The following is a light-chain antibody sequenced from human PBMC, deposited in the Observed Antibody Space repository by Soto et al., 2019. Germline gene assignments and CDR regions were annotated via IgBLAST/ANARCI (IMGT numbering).Light chain of an antibody. CDR2: DVS. V-gene: IGLV2-14*03. CDR3: SSDTTTTVI. J-gene: IGLJ2*01. Sequence: QSVLTQPASVSGSPGQSITISCTGTSSDVGAYNSLSWYQQHPGKAPQLMIYDVSDRPSGVSNRFSGSKSGNTASLTISGLQAEDEADYYCSSDTTTTVIFGGGTKLTVL. CDR1: SSDVGAYNS.